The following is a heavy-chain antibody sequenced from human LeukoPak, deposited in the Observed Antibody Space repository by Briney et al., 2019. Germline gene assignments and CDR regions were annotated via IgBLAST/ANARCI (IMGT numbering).Heavy chain of an antibody. CDR3: ATARGVTPVYFDY. CDR1: GFTFDDYA. D-gene: IGHD3-10*01. CDR2: ISGDGGST. Sequence: GGSLRLSCAASGFTFDDYAMHWVRQAPGKGLEWVSLISGDGGSTYYADSVKGRFTISRDNSKNSLYLQMNSLRTEDTALYYCATARGVTPVYFDYWGQGTLVTVSS. J-gene: IGHJ4*02. V-gene: IGHV3-43*02.